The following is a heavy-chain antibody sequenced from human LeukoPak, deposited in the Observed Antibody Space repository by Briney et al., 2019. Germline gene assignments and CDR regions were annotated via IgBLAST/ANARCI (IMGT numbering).Heavy chain of an antibody. J-gene: IGHJ6*03. CDR3: ARVAETSGSYYVSHYYYYYMDV. CDR1: GGSISSYY. Sequence: SETLSLTCTVSGGSISSYYWSWIRQPAGKGLEWIGRIYTSGSTNYNPSPKSRVTMSVDTSKNQFSLKLSSVTAADTAVYYCARVAETSGSYYVSHYYYYYMDVWGKGTTVTVSS. V-gene: IGHV4-4*07. CDR2: IYTSGST. D-gene: IGHD1-26*01.